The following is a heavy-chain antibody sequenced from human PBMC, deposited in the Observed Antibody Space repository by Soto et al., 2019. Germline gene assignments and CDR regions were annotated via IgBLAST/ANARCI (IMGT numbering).Heavy chain of an antibody. CDR2: ISGSGGTT. CDR1: GFTFSSYA. Sequence: EVQLLESGGGLVQPGGSLRLSCAASGFTFSSYAMSWVRQAPGKGLQWVSAISGSGGTTYYADSVKGRFTISRDNSKNTLYLQMNSLRAEDTAVYYCAKDPPVRIRLGEFWETRRCYGGQGTLVTVSS. V-gene: IGHV3-23*01. CDR3: AKDPPVRIRLGEFWETRRCY. J-gene: IGHJ4*02. D-gene: IGHD3-16*01.